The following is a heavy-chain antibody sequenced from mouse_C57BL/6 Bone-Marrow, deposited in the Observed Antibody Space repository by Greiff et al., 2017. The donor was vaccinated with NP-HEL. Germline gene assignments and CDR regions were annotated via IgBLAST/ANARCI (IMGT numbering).Heavy chain of an antibody. CDR2: IYPRSGNT. J-gene: IGHJ3*01. V-gene: IGHV1-81*01. CDR3: ARQHFSWFAY. Sequence: QVQLQQSGAELARPGASVKLSCKASGYTFTSYGISWVKQRTGQGLEWIGEIYPRSGNTYYNEKFKGKATLTADKSSSTEYMELRSLTSEDSAVYFCARQHFSWFAYWGQGTLVTVSA. CDR1: GYTFTSYG.